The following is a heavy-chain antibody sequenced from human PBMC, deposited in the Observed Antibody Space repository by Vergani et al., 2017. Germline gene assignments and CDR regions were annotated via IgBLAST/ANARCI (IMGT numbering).Heavy chain of an antibody. Sequence: QVQLQESGPGLVKPSQTLSLTCTVSGGSISSGSYYWSWIRQPAGKGLEWIGRIYTSGSTNYNPSLKSRVTISVDTSKNQFSLKLSSVTAADTAVYYCARATTSSWYGKDYYYYGMDVWGQGTTVTVSS. V-gene: IGHV4-61*02. CDR2: IYTSGST. CDR3: ARATTSSWYGKDYYYYGMDV. CDR1: GGSISSGSYY. D-gene: IGHD6-13*01. J-gene: IGHJ6*02.